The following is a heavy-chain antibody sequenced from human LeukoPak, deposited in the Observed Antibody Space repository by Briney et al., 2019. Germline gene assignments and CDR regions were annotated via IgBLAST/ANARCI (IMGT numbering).Heavy chain of an antibody. Sequence: PGGSLRLPCAASGFTFDDYAMHWVRQAPGKGLEWVSGISWNSGSIGYADSVKGRFTISRDNAKNSLYLQMNSLRAEDTALYYCAKDAITMVRGVDFGAFDIWGQGTMVTVSS. CDR3: AKDAITMVRGVDFGAFDI. CDR1: GFTFDDYA. J-gene: IGHJ3*02. D-gene: IGHD3-10*01. V-gene: IGHV3-9*01. CDR2: ISWNSGSI.